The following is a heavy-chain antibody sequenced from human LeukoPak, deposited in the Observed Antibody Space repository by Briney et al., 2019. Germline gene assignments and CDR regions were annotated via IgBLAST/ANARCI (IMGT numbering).Heavy chain of an antibody. CDR3: AKDRSIGTYYTFDH. D-gene: IGHD1-26*01. Sequence: GGSLRLSCTASGFKFDDYGMTWVRQAPGKGLEWVSSISASAAMTYYVDSVKGRFTVSRDNSNNRLYLQMSGLTAADTAVYYCAKDRSIGTYYTFDHWGQGTLVTVSS. J-gene: IGHJ4*02. CDR1: GFKFDDYG. V-gene: IGHV3-23*01. CDR2: ISASAAMT.